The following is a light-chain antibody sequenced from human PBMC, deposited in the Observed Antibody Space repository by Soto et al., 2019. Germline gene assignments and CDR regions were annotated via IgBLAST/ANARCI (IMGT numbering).Light chain of an antibody. CDR2: STN. Sequence: QTVVTQEPSFSVSPGGTVTLTCGLSSGSVSTSYYPSWYQQTPGQAPRTLIYSTNTRSSGVPDRFSGSILGNKAALTITGAQADDEYDYYCVLYMGSGIGVFGGGTQLTVL. CDR1: SGSVSTSYY. V-gene: IGLV8-61*01. J-gene: IGLJ7*01. CDR3: VLYMGSGIGV.